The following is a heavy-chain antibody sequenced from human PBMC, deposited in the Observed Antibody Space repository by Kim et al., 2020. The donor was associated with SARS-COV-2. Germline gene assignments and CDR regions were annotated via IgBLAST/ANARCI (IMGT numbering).Heavy chain of an antibody. Sequence: SVKVSCKASGGTFSSYAISWVRQAPGQGLEWMGRIIPILGIANYAQKFQGRVTITADKSTSTAYMELSSLRSEDTAVYYCARVSGVYYYGMDVWGQGTTVTVSS. D-gene: IGHD1-26*01. CDR1: GGTFSSYA. CDR2: IIPILGIA. CDR3: ARVSGVYYYGMDV. J-gene: IGHJ6*02. V-gene: IGHV1-69*04.